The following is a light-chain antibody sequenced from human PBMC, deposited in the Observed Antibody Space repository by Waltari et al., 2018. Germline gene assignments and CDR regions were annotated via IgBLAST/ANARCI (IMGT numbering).Light chain of an antibody. CDR1: ESLRRVR. V-gene: IGKV3-20*01. CDR3: QQYGSSIMYT. J-gene: IGKJ2*01. Sequence: SAGESLRRVRLPLYQHKPGQAPRLLIDGASVRATGIPDRFSGSGSGTDFTLTISGVEPEDFAVYYCQQYGSSIMYTFGQGTRLEIK. CDR2: GAS.